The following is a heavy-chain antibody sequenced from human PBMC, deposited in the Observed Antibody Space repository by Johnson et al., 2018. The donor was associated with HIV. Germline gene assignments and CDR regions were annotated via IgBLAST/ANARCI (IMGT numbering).Heavy chain of an antibody. CDR1: GFTFDDYA. CDR2: ISWNSGSK. CDR3: AREWELLGSAFDI. D-gene: IGHD1-26*01. Sequence: QLVESGGGLVQPGGSLRLSCAASGFTFDDYAMHWVRQAPGKGLEWVSGISWNSGSKGYADSVKGRFTISRDNARNSLYLQMNSLRAEDTAVYYCAREWELLGSAFDIWGQGTMVTVSS. V-gene: IGHV3-9*01. J-gene: IGHJ3*02.